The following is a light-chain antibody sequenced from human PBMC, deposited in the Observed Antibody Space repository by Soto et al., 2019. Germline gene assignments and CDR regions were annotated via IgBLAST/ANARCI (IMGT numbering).Light chain of an antibody. CDR1: QSIDSQ. CDR2: GAS. CDR3: QQYKFWRT. J-gene: IGKJ1*01. V-gene: IGKV3-15*01. Sequence: IVMTQSPATLSVSPGDRVTLSCRASQSIDSQLAWYQQRPGQAPRLLIYGASIRATGIPARFSGSGSGTEFPLTISGLQSEYFGVYYCQQYKFWRTFGQGTNVEI.